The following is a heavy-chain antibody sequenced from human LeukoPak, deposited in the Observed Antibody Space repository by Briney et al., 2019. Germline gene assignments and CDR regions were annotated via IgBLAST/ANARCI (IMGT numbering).Heavy chain of an antibody. Sequence: GGSLRLSCAASGSSFNRYAVAWVRQAPGKGLEWVSSISGSGGRTFFADSVKGRFTVSRDNSVFLQMNSLRAEDTALYYCAQSTSMRYFFDLWGRGTLVTVSS. V-gene: IGHV3-23*01. CDR2: ISGSGGRT. J-gene: IGHJ2*01. CDR3: AQSTSMRYFFDL. CDR1: GSSFNRYA. D-gene: IGHD2-8*01.